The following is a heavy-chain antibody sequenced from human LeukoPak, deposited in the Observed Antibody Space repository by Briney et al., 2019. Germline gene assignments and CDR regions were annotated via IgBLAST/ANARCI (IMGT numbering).Heavy chain of an antibody. Sequence: PGGSLRLSCEISGYYFRNAYLNWVRQAPGKGLEWVGRIKSNPDGGTADYAAAVKGRFTISRDDSENTLSLQMSSLKTDDTAVYYCTRDREVAGPDSWGQGTLVTVSS. J-gene: IGHJ4*02. CDR2: IKSNPDGGTA. CDR1: GYYFRNAY. CDR3: TRDREVAGPDS. V-gene: IGHV3-15*01. D-gene: IGHD6-19*01.